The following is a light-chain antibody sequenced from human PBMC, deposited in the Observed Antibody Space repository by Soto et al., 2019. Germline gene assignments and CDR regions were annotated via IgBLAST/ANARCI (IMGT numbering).Light chain of an antibody. CDR1: QSISTW. CDR3: QQYGSYLYT. J-gene: IGKJ2*01. CDR2: KAS. Sequence: DIQMTQSPSTLSASVGDRVTITCRANQSISTWLAWYQQKPGKAPKLLIYKASNLETGVPVRFSGIGSGTEFTLTISSLQPDDFAHYYCQQYGSYLYTCGQGTKLEIK. V-gene: IGKV1-5*03.